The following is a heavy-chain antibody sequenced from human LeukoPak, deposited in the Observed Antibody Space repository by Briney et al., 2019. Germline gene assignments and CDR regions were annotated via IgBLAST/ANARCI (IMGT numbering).Heavy chain of an antibody. CDR3: TRDLDP. V-gene: IGHV6-1*01. Sequence: SQTLSLTCAIAGDSVSSNSVAWNWIRQSPSRGLEWLGRTYYRSKWFTDYALCVKSRITINPDTSKNQFSLQLNSVTPDDTAVYYCTRDLDPWGQATQVTVSS. CDR1: GDSVSSNSVA. J-gene: IGHJ5*02. CDR2: TYYRSKWFT.